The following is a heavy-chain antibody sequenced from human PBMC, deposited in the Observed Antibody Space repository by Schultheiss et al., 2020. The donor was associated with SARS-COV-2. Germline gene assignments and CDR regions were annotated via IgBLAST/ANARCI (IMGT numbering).Heavy chain of an antibody. CDR2: IYSGGST. D-gene: IGHD3-22*01. CDR1: GFTVSSNY. J-gene: IGHJ5*02. CDR3: ARGEDSSGRFDP. Sequence: GESLKISCAASGFTVSSNYMSWVRQAPGKGLEWVSVIYSGGSTYYADSVKGRFTISRDNSKNTLYLQMNSLRAEDTAVYYCARGEDSSGRFDPWGQGTLVTVSS. V-gene: IGHV3-66*01.